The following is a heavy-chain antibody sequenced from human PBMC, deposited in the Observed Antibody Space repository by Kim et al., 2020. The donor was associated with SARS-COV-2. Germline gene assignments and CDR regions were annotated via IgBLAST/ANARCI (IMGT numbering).Heavy chain of an antibody. V-gene: IGHV3-11*03. CDR3: ATAANLAAAGPGAFDI. Sequence: GGSLRHSCAASGFTFSDYYMSWIRQAPGKGLEWVSCISSSSSYTNYADSVKGRFTISRDNAKNSLYLQMNSLRAEDTAVYYCATAANLAAAGPGAFDIWGQGTMVTVSS. CDR2: ISSSSSYT. CDR1: GFTFSDYY. J-gene: IGHJ3*02. D-gene: IGHD6-13*01.